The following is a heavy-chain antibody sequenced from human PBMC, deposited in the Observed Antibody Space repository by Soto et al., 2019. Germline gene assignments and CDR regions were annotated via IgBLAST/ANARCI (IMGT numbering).Heavy chain of an antibody. CDR1: GFTFSSYG. J-gene: IGHJ6*02. Sequence: GGSLRLSCAASGFTFSSYGMHWVRQAPGKGLEWVAVIWYDGSNKYYVDSVKGRFTISRDNSKNTLYLQMNSLRAEDTAVYYCARDLSSSYYYYYGMDVWGQGTTVTVSS. V-gene: IGHV3-33*01. CDR2: IWYDGSNK. D-gene: IGHD6-13*01. CDR3: ARDLSSSYYYYYGMDV.